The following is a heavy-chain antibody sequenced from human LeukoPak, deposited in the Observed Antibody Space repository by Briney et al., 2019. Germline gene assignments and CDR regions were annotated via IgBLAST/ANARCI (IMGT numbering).Heavy chain of an antibody. CDR1: GFTFSSYA. D-gene: IGHD3-10*01. CDR2: ISYDGSNK. J-gene: IGHJ4*02. Sequence: PGRSLRLSCAASGFTFSSYAMHWVRQAPGKGLEWVAVISYDGSNKYYADSVKGRFTISRDNSKNTLYLQMNSLRAEDTAVYYCASGPYGSGSYYNYWGQGTLVTVSS. CDR3: ASGPYGSGSYYNY. V-gene: IGHV3-30-3*01.